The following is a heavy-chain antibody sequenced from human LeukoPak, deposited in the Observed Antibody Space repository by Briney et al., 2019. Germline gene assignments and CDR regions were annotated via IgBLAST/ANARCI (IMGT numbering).Heavy chain of an antibody. CDR2: INQDRSEK. Sequence: AGGSLRLSCAASGFTFSSYSMTWVRQVPGKGLEWVANINQDRSEKSYVDSVKGRFTISRDNAKNSLYLQMNSLRAEDTAVYYCARDHCSSSSCYTYYGMELWGQGTTVTVSS. CDR3: ARDHCSSSSCYTYYGMEL. CDR1: GFTFSSYS. J-gene: IGHJ6*02. D-gene: IGHD2-2*02. V-gene: IGHV3-7*01.